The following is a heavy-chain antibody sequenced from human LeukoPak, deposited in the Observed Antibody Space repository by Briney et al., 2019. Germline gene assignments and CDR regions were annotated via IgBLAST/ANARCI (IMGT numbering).Heavy chain of an antibody. D-gene: IGHD4-11*01. V-gene: IGHV4-4*02. CDR1: GGSISSSNW. Sequence: SETLSLTCAVSGGSISSSNWWSWVRQPPGKGLEWIGYIYYSGSTDYNPSLKSRVTISVDTSKNQFSLRLSSVTAADTAVYYCASTSASNYYYYMDVWGKGTTVTVSS. J-gene: IGHJ6*03. CDR2: IYYSGST. CDR3: ASTSASNYYYYMDV.